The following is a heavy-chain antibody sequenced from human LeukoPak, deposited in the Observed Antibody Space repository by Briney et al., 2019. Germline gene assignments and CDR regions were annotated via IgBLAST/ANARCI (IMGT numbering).Heavy chain of an antibody. J-gene: IGHJ6*02. CDR2: INHNGNVN. Sequence: GSLRLSCAASGFTFSSYWMNWARQAPGKGLEWVASINHNGNVNYYVDSVKGRFTTSRDNAKNSLHLQMSNLRAEDTAVYFCARGGGLDVWGQGATVTVSS. V-gene: IGHV3-7*03. CDR3: ARGGGLDV. D-gene: IGHD3-16*01. CDR1: GFTFSSYW.